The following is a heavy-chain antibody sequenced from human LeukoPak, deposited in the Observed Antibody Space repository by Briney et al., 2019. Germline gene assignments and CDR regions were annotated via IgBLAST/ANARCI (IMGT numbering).Heavy chain of an antibody. CDR2: ISSSSSYI. Sequence: SGGSLRLSCAASGFTFSSYSMNWVRQAPGKGLEWVSTISSSSSYIYYADSVKGRFTISRDNAKNSLYLQMNSLRAEDTAVYYCARDGGYCSTGSSTSNLDYWGQGTLVTVSS. D-gene: IGHD2-15*01. CDR3: ARDGGYCSTGSSTSNLDY. CDR1: GFTFSSYS. J-gene: IGHJ4*02. V-gene: IGHV3-21*01.